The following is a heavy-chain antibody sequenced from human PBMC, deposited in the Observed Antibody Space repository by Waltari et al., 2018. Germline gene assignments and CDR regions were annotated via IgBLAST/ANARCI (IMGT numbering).Heavy chain of an antibody. CDR1: GFTFSSYA. V-gene: IGHV3-30*17. CDR3: ARGEQQLVRNYYYGMDV. CDR2: ISYDGSNK. D-gene: IGHD6-13*01. Sequence: QVQLVESGGGVVQPGRSLRLSCAASGFTFSSYAMHWVRQAPGKGLEWVAVISYDGSNKDDADSVKGRFTISRDNSKNTLYLQMNSLRAEDTAVYYCARGEQQLVRNYYYGMDVWGQGTTVTVSS. J-gene: IGHJ6*02.